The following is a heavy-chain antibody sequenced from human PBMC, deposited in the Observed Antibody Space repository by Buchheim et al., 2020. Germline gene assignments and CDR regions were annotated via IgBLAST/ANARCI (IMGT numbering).Heavy chain of an antibody. Sequence: QVQLVESGGGVVQPGRSLRLSCAASGFTFSSYAMHWVRQAPGKGLEWVAVISYDGSNKYYADSVKGRFTISRDNSKNTLYLQMNSLRAEDTAVYYCARDFPNEHITYYYDSSEPGFDYWGQGTL. CDR2: ISYDGSNK. CDR3: ARDFPNEHITYYYDSSEPGFDY. V-gene: IGHV3-30-3*01. J-gene: IGHJ4*02. CDR1: GFTFSSYA. D-gene: IGHD3-22*01.